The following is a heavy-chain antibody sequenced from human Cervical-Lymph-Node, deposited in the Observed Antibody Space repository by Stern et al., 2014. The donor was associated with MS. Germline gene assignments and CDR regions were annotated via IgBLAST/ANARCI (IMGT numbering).Heavy chain of an antibody. V-gene: IGHV1-46*01. J-gene: IGHJ4*02. CDR2: SNPDGGGT. D-gene: IGHD2-21*01. Sequence: VQLVQSGAEVREPGASVTLSCATSGYLFTTYYIHWVRQAPGQGLEWLGLSNPDGGGTADAQRFQGRVTVTRDTSTSTVYMTLSSLKSDDTGVFYCTIPNPAFEYWGQGTPVAVSS. CDR3: TIPNPAFEY. CDR1: GYLFTTYY.